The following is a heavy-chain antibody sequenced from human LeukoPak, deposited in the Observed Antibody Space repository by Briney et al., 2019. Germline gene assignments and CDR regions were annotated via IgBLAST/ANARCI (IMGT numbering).Heavy chain of an antibody. CDR2: ISTYNGNT. J-gene: IGHJ5*02. Sequence: GASVKVSCKVSGYTFTTYGISWVRQAPGQGLEWMGWISTYNGNTNYAQKFQGRVTMTRDTSISTAYMELSSLKSEDTAVYYCARPHCSSTECRPPEWFDLWGEGTRVTVSS. V-gene: IGHV1-18*04. CDR1: GYTFTTYG. CDR3: ARPHCSSTECRPPEWFDL. D-gene: IGHD2-2*01.